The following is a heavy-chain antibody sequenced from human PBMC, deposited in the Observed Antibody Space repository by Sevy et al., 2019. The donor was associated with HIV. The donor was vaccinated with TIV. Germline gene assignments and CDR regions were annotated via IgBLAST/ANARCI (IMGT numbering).Heavy chain of an antibody. J-gene: IGHJ6*02. CDR2: IKSKTDGGTT. D-gene: IGHD2-2*01. V-gene: IGHV3-15*01. Sequence: GGSLRLSCAASGFTFSNAWMSWVRQAPGKGLEWVGRIKSKTDGGTTDYAAPVKGRFTISRDDSKNTLYLQMNSLKTEDTAVYYCTTAGLGYCSSTSCYYYYYYGMDVWGQGTTVTVSS. CDR1: GFTFSNAW. CDR3: TTAGLGYCSSTSCYYYYYYGMDV.